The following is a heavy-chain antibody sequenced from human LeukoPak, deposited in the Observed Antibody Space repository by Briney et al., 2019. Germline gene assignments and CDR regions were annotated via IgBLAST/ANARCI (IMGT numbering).Heavy chain of an antibody. CDR3: ARDRRYSSSWHLHYYYYGMDV. Sequence: PGGSLRLSCAASGFTFSSYAMHWVRQAPGKGLEWVAVISYDGSNRYYADSVKGRFTISRDNSKNTLYLQMNSLRAEDTAVYYCARDRRYSSSWHLHYYYYGMDVWGQGTTVTVSS. J-gene: IGHJ6*02. CDR2: ISYDGSNR. V-gene: IGHV3-30*04. CDR1: GFTFSSYA. D-gene: IGHD6-13*01.